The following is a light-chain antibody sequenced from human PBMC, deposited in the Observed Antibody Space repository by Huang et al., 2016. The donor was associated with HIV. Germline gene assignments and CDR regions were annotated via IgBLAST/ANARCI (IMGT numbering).Light chain of an antibody. CDR1: QSLSSS. CDR3: QQYNNGPPLT. J-gene: IGKJ4*01. V-gene: IGKV3-15*01. Sequence: EIVMTQSPATLSVSPGERATLSCRTSQSLSSSLAWYQKKPGQPPRLLIYDASTRATDIPARVSGSGSGTEFTLTISSLQSEDVAVYDCQQYNNGPPLTFGGGTKVEIK. CDR2: DAS.